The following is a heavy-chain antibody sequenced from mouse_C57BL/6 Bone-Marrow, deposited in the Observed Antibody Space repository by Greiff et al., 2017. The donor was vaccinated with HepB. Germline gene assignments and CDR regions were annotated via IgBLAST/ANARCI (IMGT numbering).Heavy chain of an antibody. CDR3: ARSGGGYYGHWYFDV. Sequence: QVQLQQSGAELVKPGASVKVSCKASGYTFTSYWMHWVKQRPGQGLEWIGRIHPSDSDTNYNQKFKGKATLTVDKSSSTAYMQLSSLTSADSAVYYCARSGGGYYGHWYFDVWGTGTTVTVSS. V-gene: IGHV1-74*01. CDR1: GYTFTSYW. CDR2: IHPSDSDT. J-gene: IGHJ1*03. D-gene: IGHD1-2*01.